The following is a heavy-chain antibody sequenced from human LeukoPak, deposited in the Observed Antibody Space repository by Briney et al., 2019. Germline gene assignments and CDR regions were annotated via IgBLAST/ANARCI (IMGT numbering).Heavy chain of an antibody. CDR2: ISGSGGST. CDR1: GFTFSSYA. J-gene: IGHJ4*02. D-gene: IGHD6-6*01. CDR3: ARDYHTSSSHLLDY. V-gene: IGHV3-23*01. Sequence: PGGSLRLSCAASGFTFSSYAMSWVRQAPGKGLEWVSAISGSGGSTYYADSVKGRFTISRDSSKNTLYLEMNSLRAEDTAVYYCARDYHTSSSHLLDYWGQGTLVTVSS.